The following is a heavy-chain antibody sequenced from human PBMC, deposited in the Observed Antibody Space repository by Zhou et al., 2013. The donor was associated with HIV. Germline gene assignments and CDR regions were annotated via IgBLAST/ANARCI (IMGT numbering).Heavy chain of an antibody. Sequence: QVQLVQSGAEVKKPGASVKVSCKASGYSFTTHSVHWVRQAPGQGLEWMGWINPNSGGTKYAQKFQGRVTMTTDTSTSTAYMELRSLRSDDTAVYYCARVFFDRGDYWGQGTLVTVSS. J-gene: IGHJ4*02. CDR1: GYSFTTHS. CDR3: ARVFFDRGDY. CDR2: INPNSGGT. V-gene: IGHV1-2*02. D-gene: IGHD3-3*01.